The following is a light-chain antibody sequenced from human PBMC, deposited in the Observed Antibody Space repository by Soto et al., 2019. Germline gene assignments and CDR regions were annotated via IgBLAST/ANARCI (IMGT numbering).Light chain of an antibody. CDR2: DAS. CDR1: QSVSSSH. CDR3: QQYGSSLLTWT. J-gene: IGKJ1*01. V-gene: IGKV3D-20*01. Sequence: EIVLTQSPATLSLSPGERATLSCGASQSVSSSHLAWYQQKPGLAPRLLIYDASSRATGIPDRFSGSGSGTDFTLTISRLEPEDFAVYYCQQYGSSLLTWTFGQGTKVEIK.